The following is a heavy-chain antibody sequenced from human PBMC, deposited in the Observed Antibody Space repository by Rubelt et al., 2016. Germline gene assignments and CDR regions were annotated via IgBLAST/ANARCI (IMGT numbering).Heavy chain of an antibody. CDR2: IYYSATS. V-gene: IGHV4-39*01. J-gene: IGHJ5*02. CDR3: ARGLSGSYLGWFDP. D-gene: IGHD1-26*01. Sequence: LEWIGSIYYSATSYYNPSLKSRVTISVDTSKNQFSLKLTSVTATDTAVYYCARGLSGSYLGWFDPWGQGTLVTVSS.